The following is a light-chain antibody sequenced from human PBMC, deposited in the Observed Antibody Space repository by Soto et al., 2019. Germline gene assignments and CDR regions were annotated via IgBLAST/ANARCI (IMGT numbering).Light chain of an antibody. V-gene: IGKV3-11*01. CDR1: QSVSSY. J-gene: IGKJ5*01. Sequence: EIVLTQSPATLSLSPGERATLSCRASQSVSSYLAWYQQKPGQAPRLLIYDSSNRATGIPARFSGSGSSTDFTLTISSLEPEEFAVYYCQQRSNWPFTFGQGTRLEMK. CDR3: QQRSNWPFT. CDR2: DSS.